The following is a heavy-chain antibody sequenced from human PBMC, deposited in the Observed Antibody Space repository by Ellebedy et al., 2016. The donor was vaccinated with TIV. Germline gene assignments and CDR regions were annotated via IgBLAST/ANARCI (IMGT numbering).Heavy chain of an antibody. J-gene: IGHJ6*02. D-gene: IGHD5-18*01. CDR1: GFTFSSYA. CDR2: ISYDGSNK. Sequence: GESLKISCAASGFTFSSYAMHWVRQAPGKGLEWVAVISYDGSNKYYADSVKGRFTISRDNSKNTLYLQMNSLRAEDTAVYYCARSGGYSYGTSRTYYYGMDVWGQGTTVTVSS. V-gene: IGHV3-30-3*01. CDR3: ARSGGYSYGTSRTYYYGMDV.